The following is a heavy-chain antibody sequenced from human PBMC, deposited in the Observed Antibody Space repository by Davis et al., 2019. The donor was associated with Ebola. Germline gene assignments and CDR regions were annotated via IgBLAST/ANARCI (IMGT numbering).Heavy chain of an antibody. CDR1: GFTFSSYA. D-gene: IGHD6-13*01. V-gene: IGHV3-30-3*01. CDR3: ARDHIRQQEDQGV. CDR2: ISYDGSNK. J-gene: IGHJ6*02. Sequence: GESLKISCAASGFTFSSYAMHWVRQAPGKGLEWVAVISYDGSNKYYADSVKGRFTISRDNSKNTLYLQMNSLGAEDTAVYYCARDHIRQQEDQGVWGQGTTVTVSS.